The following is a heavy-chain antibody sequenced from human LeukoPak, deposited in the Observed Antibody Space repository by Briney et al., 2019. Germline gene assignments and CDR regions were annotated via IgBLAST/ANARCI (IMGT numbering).Heavy chain of an antibody. CDR3: VRDAEGAGISVNFWFDP. V-gene: IGHV1-8*01. J-gene: IGHJ5*02. CDR1: GFTFTRYD. D-gene: IGHD1-14*01. CDR2: MNPNNGNT. Sequence: GASVKVSCKASGFTFTRYDINWVRPASGQGLEWMGWMNPNNGNTGYAQKFQGRVTMTRDTYTSTAYMELRGLRPEDTAVYYCVRDAEGAGISVNFWFDPWGQGTLVTVSS.